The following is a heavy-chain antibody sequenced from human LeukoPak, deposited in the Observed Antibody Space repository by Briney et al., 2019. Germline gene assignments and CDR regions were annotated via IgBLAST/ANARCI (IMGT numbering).Heavy chain of an antibody. Sequence: GGSLRLSCAASGFTFSSYAMHWVRQAPGKGLEWVAVISYDGSNKYYADSVKGRFTISRDNSKNTLYLQMNSLRAEDTAVYYCARKGFDYWGQGTLVTVSS. J-gene: IGHJ4*02. CDR1: GFTFSSYA. CDR3: ARKGFDY. V-gene: IGHV3-30-3*01. CDR2: ISYDGSNK.